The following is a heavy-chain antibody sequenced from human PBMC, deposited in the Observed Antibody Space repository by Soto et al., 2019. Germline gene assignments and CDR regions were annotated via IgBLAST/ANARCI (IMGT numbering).Heavy chain of an antibody. V-gene: IGHV1-69*02. CDR2: ILPILGIA. CDR3: ATGSGRGFFDY. Sequence: QVQLVQSGAEVKKPGSSVKVSCKASGGTFSSYTISCVRQAPGQGLEWMGRILPILGIANYAQKFQGRVTVTADQSTSTAYMELSSLTYEDTAVYYCATGSGRGFFDYWGQGTLVTASS. CDR1: GGTFSSYT. J-gene: IGHJ4*02. D-gene: IGHD3-10*01.